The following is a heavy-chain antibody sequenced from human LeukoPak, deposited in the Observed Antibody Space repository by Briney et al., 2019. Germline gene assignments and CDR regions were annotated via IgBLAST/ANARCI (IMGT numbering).Heavy chain of an antibody. CDR1: GGSISSYY. V-gene: IGHV4-59*08. CDR3: ARHAQQLASAPIDY. J-gene: IGHJ4*02. Sequence: KPSETLSLTCTVSGGSISSYYWSWIRQPPGKGLEWIGSIYHSGSTYYNPSLKSRVTISVDTSKNQFSLKLSSVTAADTAVYYCARHAQQLASAPIDYWGQGTLVTVSS. CDR2: IYHSGST. D-gene: IGHD6-13*01.